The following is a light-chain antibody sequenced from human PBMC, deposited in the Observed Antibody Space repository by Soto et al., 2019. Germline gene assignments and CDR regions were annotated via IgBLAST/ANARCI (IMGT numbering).Light chain of an antibody. CDR3: QQFGGSPPSWT. J-gene: IGKJ1*01. Sequence: ESVLTQSPGTLSLSPGERATLSCRASQSVSSNSLAWYQQQPGQAPRLLMYGASSRATSTPDRFSGIGSGTAFTFIISRLEREDFAVYYCQQFGGSPPSWTFGQGTKVEI. V-gene: IGKV3-20*01. CDR1: QSVSSNS. CDR2: GAS.